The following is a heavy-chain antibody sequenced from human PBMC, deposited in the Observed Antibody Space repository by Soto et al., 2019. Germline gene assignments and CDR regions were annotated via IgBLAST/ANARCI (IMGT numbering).Heavy chain of an antibody. V-gene: IGHV3-33*01. CDR3: ARLTRSSTRQGYFDL. Sequence: QVQLVESGGGVVQPGRSLRLSCAASGFTFSSYGMHWVRQAPGKGLEWVAVIWYDGSNKYYADSVKGRFTISRDNSKNTLYLQMNSLRAEDTAVYYCARLTRSSTRQGYFDLWGRGTLVTVSS. J-gene: IGHJ2*01. CDR2: IWYDGSNK. D-gene: IGHD2-2*01. CDR1: GFTFSSYG.